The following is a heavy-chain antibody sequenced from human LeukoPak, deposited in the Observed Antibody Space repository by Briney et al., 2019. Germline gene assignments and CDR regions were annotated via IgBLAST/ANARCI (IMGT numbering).Heavy chain of an antibody. CDR2: IYSGGIT. CDR3: AREERNAFDI. J-gene: IGHJ3*02. CDR1: GFTVSSNY. V-gene: IGHV3-53*01. Sequence: GGSLRLSCAASGFTVSSNYMSWVRQAPGKGLEWVSVIYSGGITYYADSVKGRFTISRDNSKNTLYLQMNSLRAEDTAVYYCAREERNAFDIWGQGTMVTVSS. D-gene: IGHD1-26*01.